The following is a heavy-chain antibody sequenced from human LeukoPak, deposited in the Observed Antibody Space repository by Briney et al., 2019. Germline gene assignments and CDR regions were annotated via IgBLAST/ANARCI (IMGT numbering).Heavy chain of an antibody. Sequence: SETLSLTCTVSGGSISSGDYYWSWIRQPPGKGLEWIGYISYSGSTYYNPSLKSRVTMSVDTSKNQFSLKLSSVTAADTAVYYCARGLNCSSTSCYQEAFDYWGQGTLVTASS. CDR1: GGSISSGDYY. CDR2: ISYSGST. D-gene: IGHD2-2*01. V-gene: IGHV4-30-4*01. J-gene: IGHJ4*02. CDR3: ARGLNCSSTSCYQEAFDY.